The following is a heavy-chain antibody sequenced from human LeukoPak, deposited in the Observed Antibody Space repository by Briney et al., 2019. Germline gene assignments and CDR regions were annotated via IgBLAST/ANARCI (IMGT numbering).Heavy chain of an antibody. V-gene: IGHV4-39*07. CDR3: ARVAGYFGVVDY. CDR1: GVSISSGSNY. Sequence: SETLSLTCSVSGVSISSGSNYWGWIRQPPGKTLEWIGSIYSSGSTYYTPSLKSRVIILFDTAKNQFSLKLSSVTAADTAVYYCARVAGYFGVVDYWGQGTLVTVSS. J-gene: IGHJ4*02. D-gene: IGHD3-3*01. CDR2: IYSSGST.